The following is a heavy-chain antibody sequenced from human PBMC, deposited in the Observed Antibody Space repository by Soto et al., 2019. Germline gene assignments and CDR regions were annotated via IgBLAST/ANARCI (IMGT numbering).Heavy chain of an antibody. CDR1: GGSFSGYY. CDR3: ARGKEMVYAPPLRFSYYYYGMDV. Sequence: SETLSLTCAVYGGSFSGYYWSWIRQPPGKGLEWIGEINHSGSTNYNPSLKSRVTISVDTSKNQFSLKLSSVTAADTAVYYCARGKEMVYAPPLRFSYYYYGMDVWGQGTTVTVSS. D-gene: IGHD2-8*01. CDR2: INHSGST. V-gene: IGHV4-34*01. J-gene: IGHJ6*02.